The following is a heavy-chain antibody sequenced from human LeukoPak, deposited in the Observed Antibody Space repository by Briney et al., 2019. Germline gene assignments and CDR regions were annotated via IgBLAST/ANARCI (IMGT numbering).Heavy chain of an antibody. CDR2: IRYDGGNK. CDR1: GFTFSTYG. Sequence: GGSLRLSCAASGFTFSTYGMHWVRQAPGKGLEWVAFIRYDGGNKYYADSVKGRFTISRDNSKNTLYLQMNSLRAEDTAVYYCAKGSGSYSTSSPFDYWGQGTLVTVS. CDR3: AKGSGSYSTSSPFDY. V-gene: IGHV3-30*02. D-gene: IGHD6-6*01. J-gene: IGHJ4*02.